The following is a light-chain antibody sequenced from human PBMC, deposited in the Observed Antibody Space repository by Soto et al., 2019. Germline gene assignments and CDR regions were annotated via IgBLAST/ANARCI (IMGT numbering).Light chain of an antibody. CDR2: DAS. Sequence: IQMTQSPSSLSASIGDRVTITCQASQGIKNYLNWYQQKPGKAPKLLIYDASNLETGVPSRFSGSGSGTDFSFTISSLQPEDVATYYCQRYDNVPPFTLGGGTKVEIK. CDR3: QRYDNVPPFT. V-gene: IGKV1-33*01. J-gene: IGKJ4*01. CDR1: QGIKNY.